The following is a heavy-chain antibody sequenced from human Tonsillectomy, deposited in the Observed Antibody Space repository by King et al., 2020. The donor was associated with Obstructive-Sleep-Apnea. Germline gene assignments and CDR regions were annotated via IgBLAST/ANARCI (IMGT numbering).Heavy chain of an antibody. CDR2: TYYRSKWYN. CDR1: GDSVSSNSAA. V-gene: IGHV6-1*01. D-gene: IGHD3-10*01. CDR3: AREEYGSGSYPPAYDYYNRVDA. J-gene: IGHJ6*02. Sequence: VQLQQSGPGLVKPSQTLSLTCAISGDSVSSNSAAWNWIRQSPSRGLEWLGRTYYRSKWYNDYAVSVKSRITINPDTSKNQFSLQLNTVTPEYTAVYYCAREEYGSGSYPPAYDYYNRVDAWGQGTTVTVSS.